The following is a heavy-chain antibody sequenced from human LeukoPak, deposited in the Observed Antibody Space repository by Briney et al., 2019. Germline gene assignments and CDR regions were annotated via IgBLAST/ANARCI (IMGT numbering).Heavy chain of an antibody. CDR3: ARSPSYCSSTSCKYYFDY. Sequence: SETLSLTCTVSGGSISSYYWSWIRQPPGKGLEWIGYIYYSGSTNYNPSLKSRVTISVDTSKNQFSLKLSSVTAADTAVYYCARSPSYCSSTSCKYYFDYWGQGTLVTVSS. CDR1: GGSISSYY. J-gene: IGHJ4*02. CDR2: IYYSGST. V-gene: IGHV4-59*01. D-gene: IGHD2-2*01.